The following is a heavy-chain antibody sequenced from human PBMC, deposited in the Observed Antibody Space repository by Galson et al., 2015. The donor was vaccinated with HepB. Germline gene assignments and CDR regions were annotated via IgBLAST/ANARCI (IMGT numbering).Heavy chain of an antibody. CDR3: AKVAAVGSLDN. J-gene: IGHJ4*02. V-gene: IGHV1-69*02. Sequence: SVKVSCKASGGTFTSYTFSWVRQAPGQGLEWMGRIIPILGLASYAQRFQGGLTITADKFTTTAHMELSGLRSEDTAVYYCAKVAAVGSLDNWGQGTLVTVSS. CDR1: GGTFTSYT. D-gene: IGHD1-26*01. CDR2: IIPILGLA.